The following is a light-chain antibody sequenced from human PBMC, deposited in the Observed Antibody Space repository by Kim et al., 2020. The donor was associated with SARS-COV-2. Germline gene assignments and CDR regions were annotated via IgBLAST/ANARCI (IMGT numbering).Light chain of an antibody. CDR3: QTYDETWVT. J-gene: IGKJ2*01. Sequence: FAPGERTTLSCRASQSCINTSLVWYQQKPGQTPRLLIYATSTRAPDIPDRFSGSGSGTDFTLTINRLDPEDFALYFCQTYDETWVTFGQGTKLEI. V-gene: IGKV3-20*01. CDR1: QSCINTS. CDR2: ATS.